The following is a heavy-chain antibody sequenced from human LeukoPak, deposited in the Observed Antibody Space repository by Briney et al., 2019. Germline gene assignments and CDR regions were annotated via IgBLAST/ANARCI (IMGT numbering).Heavy chain of an antibody. D-gene: IGHD4-17*01. CDR2: IKSKTHGGTT. CDR3: TTLDYGAEDAFDI. J-gene: IGHJ3*02. Sequence: PGGSLRLSCSASGFTFSSAWMSWVRQAPGKGLEWVGRIKSKTHGGTTDYAAPVKGRFSISRDDSKNTASLQMNSLKTEDTGVYYCTTLDYGAEDAFDIWGQGTMVTVSS. V-gene: IGHV3-15*01. CDR1: GFTFSSAW.